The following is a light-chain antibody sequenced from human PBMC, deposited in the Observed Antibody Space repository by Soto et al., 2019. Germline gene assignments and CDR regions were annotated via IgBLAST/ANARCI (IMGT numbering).Light chain of an antibody. CDR3: QQYGPSPPYN. Sequence: EIVLTQSPGTLSLSPGETTTLSCRASRSFSSSYLAWYQQKPGQAPRLLIYAASSRATGITDRFRGSGSGTDFTLTISRLAPDDFAVYYCQQYGPSPPYNFGQGNKLEIK. CDR1: RSFSSSY. J-gene: IGKJ2*01. CDR2: AAS. V-gene: IGKV3-20*01.